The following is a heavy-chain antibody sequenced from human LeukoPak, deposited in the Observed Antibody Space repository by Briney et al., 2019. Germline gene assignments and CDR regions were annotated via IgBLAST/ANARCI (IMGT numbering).Heavy chain of an antibody. D-gene: IGHD1-26*01. V-gene: IGHV1-8*01. CDR2: MNPNSGNT. J-gene: IGHJ4*02. CDR3: ATYSGSYVGLDY. Sequence: SVKVSCKASGYTFTSYDINWVRQATGQGLEWMGWMNPNSGNTGYAQKFQGRVTMTRNTSISTAYMELSSLRSEDTAVYYCATYSGSYVGLDYWGQGTLVTVSS. CDR1: GYTFTSYD.